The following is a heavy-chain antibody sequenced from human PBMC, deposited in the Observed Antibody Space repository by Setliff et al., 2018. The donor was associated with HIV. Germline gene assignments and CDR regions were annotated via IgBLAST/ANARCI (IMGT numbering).Heavy chain of an antibody. CDR2: ISYDGSNK. V-gene: IGHV3-30*03. CDR3: TTDPAVD. D-gene: IGHD2-2*01. Sequence: GGSLRLSCAASGFTFSSYGMHWVRQAPGKGLEWVAVISYDGSNKYYADSVKGRFTISRDNSKNTLYLQMNSLKIEDTAVYYCTTDPAVDWGQGTPVTVSS. J-gene: IGHJ1*01. CDR1: GFTFSSYG.